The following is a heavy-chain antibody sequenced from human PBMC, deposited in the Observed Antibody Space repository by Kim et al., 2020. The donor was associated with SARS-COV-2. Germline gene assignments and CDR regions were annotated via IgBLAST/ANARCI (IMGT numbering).Heavy chain of an antibody. CDR1: GGSISSYY. V-gene: IGHV4-59*01. CDR3: SRVGGNNEFDY. J-gene: IGHJ4*02. Sequence: SETLSLTCTVSGGSISSYYWSWIRQPPGKGLEWIGYIYYSGSTNYNPSLKSRVTISVYTSKNQFSLKLSSVTAADTAVYYCSRVGGNNEFDYWGQGTLVTVSS. CDR2: IYYSGST. D-gene: IGHD1-26*01.